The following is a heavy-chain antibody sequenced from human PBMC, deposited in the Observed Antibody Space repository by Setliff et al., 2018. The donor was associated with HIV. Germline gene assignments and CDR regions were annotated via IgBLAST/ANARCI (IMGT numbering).Heavy chain of an antibody. CDR1: GGTFSSYA. CDR2: ISPIIGNV. Sequence: GASVKVSCKASGGTFSSYAITWVRQAPGQGLEWMGGISPIIGNVNYAQKFQGRITITADKSTSTAYMELSSLRSEDTAVYYCARDLGSGRRWFDPWGQGTMVTVS. V-gene: IGHV1-69*10. J-gene: IGHJ5*02. CDR3: ARDLGSGRRWFDP. D-gene: IGHD3-10*01.